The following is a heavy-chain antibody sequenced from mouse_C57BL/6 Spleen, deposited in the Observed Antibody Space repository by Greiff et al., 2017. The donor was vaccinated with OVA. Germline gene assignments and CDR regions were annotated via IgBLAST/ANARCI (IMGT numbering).Heavy chain of an antibody. Sequence: EVQLVESGGGLVKPGGSLKLSCAASGFTFSSYAMSWVRQTPEKRLEWVATISDGGSYTYYPDNVKGRFTISRDNAKNNLYLQMSHLKSEDTAVYYCARDRDYYGSSFFDGWGQGTTLTVSS. V-gene: IGHV5-4*01. CDR1: GFTFSSYA. J-gene: IGHJ2*01. D-gene: IGHD1-1*01. CDR2: ISDGGSYT. CDR3: ARDRDYYGSSFFDG.